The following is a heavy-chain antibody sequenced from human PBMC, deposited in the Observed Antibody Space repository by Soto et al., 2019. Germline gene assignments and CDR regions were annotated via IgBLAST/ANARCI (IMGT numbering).Heavy chain of an antibody. J-gene: IGHJ4*02. D-gene: IGHD3-10*01. CDR2: IYYSGST. V-gene: IGHV4-30-4*08. CDR1: GGSISSGDYY. Sequence: QVQLQESGPGLVKPSQTLSLTCTVSGGSISSGDYYWSWIRQPPGKGLEWIGYIYYSGSTYYNPSLKSRVTIAVDTSKNQFSLKLSSVTAADTAVYYCARGVTMVRGVIANWGQGTLVTVSS. CDR3: ARGVTMVRGVIAN.